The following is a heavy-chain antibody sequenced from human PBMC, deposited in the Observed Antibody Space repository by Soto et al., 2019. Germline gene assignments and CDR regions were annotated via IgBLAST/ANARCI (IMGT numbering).Heavy chain of an antibody. D-gene: IGHD2-15*01. V-gene: IGHV4-30-4*01. CDR1: GGSISSGDYY. Sequence: QMQLQESGPGLVKPSQTLSLTCTVSGGSISSGDYYWSWIRQPPGKGLEWIGYTYYSGSTNYNPSLKIRVTISVDTSKDQFSLKLSSVTAAVTAVYYCARVRGRLLRFDPWGQGTLVTVSS. CDR3: ARVRGRLLRFDP. J-gene: IGHJ5*02. CDR2: TYYSGST.